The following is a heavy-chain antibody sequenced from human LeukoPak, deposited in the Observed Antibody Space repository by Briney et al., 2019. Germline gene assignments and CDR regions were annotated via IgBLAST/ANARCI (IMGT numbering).Heavy chain of an antibody. CDR2: IYYSGST. J-gene: IGHJ4*02. Sequence: SETLSLTCTVSGGSISSYYWSWIRQPPGKGLERIGYIYYSGSTNYNPSLKSRVTISVDTSKNQFSLKLSSVTAADTAVYYCARRRYFDWLFNYWGQGTLVTVSS. D-gene: IGHD3-9*01. CDR3: ARRRYFDWLFNY. V-gene: IGHV4-59*01. CDR1: GGSISSYY.